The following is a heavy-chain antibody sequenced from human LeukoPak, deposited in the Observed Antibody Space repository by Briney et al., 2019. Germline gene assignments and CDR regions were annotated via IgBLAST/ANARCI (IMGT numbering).Heavy chain of an antibody. CDR2: ISSSSSYT. D-gene: IGHD2-21*02. CDR3: AKQDCGGDCYGNFDY. Sequence: GGSLRLSCAASGFTFSDYYMSWIRQAPGKGLEWVSYISSSSSYTNYADSVKGRFTISRDNSKNTLYLQMNSLRAEDTAVYYCAKQDCGGDCYGNFDYWGQGTLVTVSS. CDR1: GFTFSDYY. J-gene: IGHJ4*02. V-gene: IGHV3-11*03.